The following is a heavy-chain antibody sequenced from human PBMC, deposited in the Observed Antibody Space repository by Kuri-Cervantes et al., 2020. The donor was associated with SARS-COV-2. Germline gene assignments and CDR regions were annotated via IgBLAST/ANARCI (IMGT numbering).Heavy chain of an antibody. J-gene: IGHJ4*02. Sequence: GGSLRLSCAASGLTFSSYWMHWVRQAPGKGLVWVSGSNTDGSSTRYADSVKGQFTISRDNAKNTVYLQMNTLRAEDTAVYYCTRAMNRWSGYYTKFDYWGQGNLVTVSS. CDR1: GLTFSSYW. V-gene: IGHV3-74*01. D-gene: IGHD3-3*01. CDR3: TRAMNRWSGYYTKFDY. CDR2: SNTDGSST.